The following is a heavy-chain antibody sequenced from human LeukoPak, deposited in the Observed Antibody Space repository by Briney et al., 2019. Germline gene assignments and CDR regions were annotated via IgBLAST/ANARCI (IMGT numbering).Heavy chain of an antibody. CDR3: ARDTDYDSSGYLVY. CDR2: ISAYNGNT. CDR1: GYTFTSYG. V-gene: IGHV1-18*01. D-gene: IGHD3-22*01. Sequence: ASVKVSCKASGYTFTSYGISWVRQAPGQGLEWMGWISAYNGNTNYAQKLQGRVTMTTDTSTSTAYMELRSLRSDDTAVYYCARDTDYDSSGYLVYWGQGALVTVSS. J-gene: IGHJ4*02.